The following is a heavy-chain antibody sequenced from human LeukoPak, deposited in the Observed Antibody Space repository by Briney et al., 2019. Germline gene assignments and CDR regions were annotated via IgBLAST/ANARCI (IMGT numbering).Heavy chain of an antibody. Sequence: PGGSLRLSCAASGFTFSDYGMRWVRQAPGKGLEWVSLIYYDGSNKYYADSVKGRFTISRDTSRNTLYLQMNSLRVEDTAVYYCARDRATRYFDYWGQGTLVTVSS. CDR2: IYYDGSNK. CDR3: ARDRATRYFDY. J-gene: IGHJ4*02. D-gene: IGHD2-15*01. V-gene: IGHV3-33*01. CDR1: GFTFSDYG.